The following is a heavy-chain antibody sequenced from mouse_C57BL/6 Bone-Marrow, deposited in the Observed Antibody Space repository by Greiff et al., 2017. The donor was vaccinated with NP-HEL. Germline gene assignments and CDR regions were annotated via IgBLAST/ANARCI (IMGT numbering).Heavy chain of an antibody. Sequence: VQLQQSGPELVKPGASVKLSCKASGYTFTSYDINWVKQRPGQSLEWIGWIYPRDGSTKYNQKFNGKATFTVDTSSSTAYMELHSLTSEDSAVYFWARKISSNYSHWYCDVWGKGTTVTVSS. CDR2: IYPRDGST. V-gene: IGHV1-85*01. J-gene: IGHJ1*03. CDR3: ARKISSNYSHWYCDV. CDR1: GYTFTSYD. D-gene: IGHD2-5*01.